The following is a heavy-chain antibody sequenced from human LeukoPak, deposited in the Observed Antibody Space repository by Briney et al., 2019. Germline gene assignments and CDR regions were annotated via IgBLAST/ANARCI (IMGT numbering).Heavy chain of an antibody. CDR2: IYPGDSDT. D-gene: IGHD4-11*01. CDR1: GFTFSSYW. CDR3: ARRIQSTVTTEFDY. V-gene: IGHV5-51*01. J-gene: IGHJ4*02. Sequence: PGESLKISCKGSGFTFSSYWIGWVRQMPGKGLEWMGIIYPGDSDTRYSPSFQGQVTISADKSISTAYLQWSSLKASDTAMYYCARRIQSTVTTEFDYWGQGTLVTVSS.